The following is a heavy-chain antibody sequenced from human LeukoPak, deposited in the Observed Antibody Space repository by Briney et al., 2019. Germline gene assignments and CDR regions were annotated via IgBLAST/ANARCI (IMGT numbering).Heavy chain of an antibody. D-gene: IGHD3-22*01. Sequence: GGSLRLSWAASGFTFSSYWMHWVRQAPGKGLVWVSRINSEGSRTSYAASVKGRFTISRDNAKNTLYLQMNSLRAEDTAVYYCARDPSYYDSSGYFDYWGQGTLVTVSS. CDR1: GFTFSSYW. CDR2: INSEGSRT. J-gene: IGHJ4*02. CDR3: ARDPSYYDSSGYFDY. V-gene: IGHV3-74*01.